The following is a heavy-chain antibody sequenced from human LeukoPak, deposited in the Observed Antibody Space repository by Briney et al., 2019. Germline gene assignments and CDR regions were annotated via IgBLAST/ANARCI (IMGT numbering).Heavy chain of an antibody. CDR1: GYTFTGYY. D-gene: IGHD6-13*01. J-gene: IGHJ4*02. CDR3: AFTRSSSWYDFDY. Sequence: ASVKVSCKASGYTFTGYYMHWVRQAPGQGLEWMGWINPNSGGTNYAQKLQGRVTMTTDTSTSTAYMELRSLRSDDTAVYYCAFTRSSSWYDFDYWGQGTLVTVSS. CDR2: INPNSGGT. V-gene: IGHV1-2*02.